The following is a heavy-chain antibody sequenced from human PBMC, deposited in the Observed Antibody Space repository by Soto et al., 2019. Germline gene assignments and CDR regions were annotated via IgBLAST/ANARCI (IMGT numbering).Heavy chain of an antibody. CDR2: VFHSGSS. Sequence: LSLTCTVSGASVTGFYWSWIRQPPGKGLEWIGYVFHSGSSNYNPSLKSRVTISVDTSKSQISLRLTSVTAADTAVYYCERPQGLGVAQIDYWGQGTLVTVSS. CDR1: GASVTGFY. V-gene: IGHV4-59*02. D-gene: IGHD6-19*01. J-gene: IGHJ4*02. CDR3: ERPQGLGVAQIDY.